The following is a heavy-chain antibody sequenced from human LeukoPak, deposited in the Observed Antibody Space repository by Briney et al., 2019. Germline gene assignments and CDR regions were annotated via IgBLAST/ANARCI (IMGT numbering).Heavy chain of an antibody. CDR1: VGSISSGDYY. D-gene: IGHD1-26*01. J-gene: IGHJ4*02. V-gene: IGHV4-30-4*01. CDR2: IYFSGST. Sequence: KPSETLSLTCTVSVGSISSGDYYWSWIRQPPGKGLEWIGYIYFSGSTYYNPSLKSRLTMSIDTSKNQLSLRLNSVAAADTAVYFCARAHIVGATVDYWGQGTLVTVSS. CDR3: ARAHIVGATVDY.